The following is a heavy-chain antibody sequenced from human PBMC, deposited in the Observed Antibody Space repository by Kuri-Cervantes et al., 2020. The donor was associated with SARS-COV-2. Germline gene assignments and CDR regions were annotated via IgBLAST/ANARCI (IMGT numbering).Heavy chain of an antibody. CDR2: IYYSGST. V-gene: IGHV4-39*01. Sequence: GSLRLSCAASGFTFSDYYMSWIRQPPGKGLEWIGSIYYSGSTYYNPSLKSRVTISVDTSKNQFSLKLSSVTAADTAVYYCARHLWSDGMDVWGQGTTVTVSS. CDR3: ARHLWSDGMDV. J-gene: IGHJ6*01. CDR1: GFTFSDYY. D-gene: IGHD2-8*02.